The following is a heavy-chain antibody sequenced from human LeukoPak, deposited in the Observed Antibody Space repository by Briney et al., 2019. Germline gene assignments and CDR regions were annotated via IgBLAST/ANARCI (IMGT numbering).Heavy chain of an antibody. Sequence: GASVKVSCKASGYTFTDYYMHWVRQAPGQGLEWMGWITTYNGNTNYAQKLQGRVTVTTDTSTSTAYMDLRGLRSDDTAVYYCARGYDYGDYVGDFDYWGQGTLVTVSS. J-gene: IGHJ4*02. CDR3: ARGYDYGDYVGDFDY. CDR1: GYTFTDYY. V-gene: IGHV1-18*04. D-gene: IGHD4-17*01. CDR2: ITTYNGNT.